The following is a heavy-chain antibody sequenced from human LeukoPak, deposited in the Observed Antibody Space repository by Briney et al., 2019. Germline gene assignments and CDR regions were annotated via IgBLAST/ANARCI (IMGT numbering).Heavy chain of an antibody. Sequence: ASVKVSCKASGYTFTDYYIHWVRQAPGQGLEWMGWINPKSGGTNYPQKFQGRVTMSRDTSITTVYVELSSLKCDDTAVYYCGRGVAVAGTVGYWGQGTLVTVSS. J-gene: IGHJ4*02. CDR3: GRGVAVAGTVGY. D-gene: IGHD6-13*01. CDR2: INPKSGGT. CDR1: GYTFTDYY. V-gene: IGHV1-2*02.